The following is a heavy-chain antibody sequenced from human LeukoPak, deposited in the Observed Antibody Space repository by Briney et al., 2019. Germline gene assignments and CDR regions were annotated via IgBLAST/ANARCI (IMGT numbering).Heavy chain of an antibody. Sequence: PSETLSLTCTVPGGSISSYYWSWIRQPPGKGLEWIGYIYYSGSTNYNPSLKSRVTISVGTSKNQFSLKLSSVTAADTAVYYCARQNVLIDAFDIWGQGTMVTVSS. J-gene: IGHJ3*02. CDR3: ARQNVLIDAFDI. V-gene: IGHV4-59*01. CDR1: GGSISSYY. D-gene: IGHD1-1*01. CDR2: IYYSGST.